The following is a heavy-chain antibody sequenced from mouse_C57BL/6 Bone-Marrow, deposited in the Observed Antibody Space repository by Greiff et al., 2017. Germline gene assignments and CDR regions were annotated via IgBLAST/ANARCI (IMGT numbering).Heavy chain of an antibody. Sequence: EVMLVESGGGLVKPGGSLKLSCAASGFTFSSYAMSWVRQTPEKRLEWVATISDGGSYTYYPDNVKGRFTISRDNAKNNLYLQMSHLKSEDTAMYYCARDHYYGSSYVEGAMDYWGQGTSVTVSS. D-gene: IGHD1-1*01. CDR2: ISDGGSYT. CDR3: ARDHYYGSSYVEGAMDY. J-gene: IGHJ4*01. V-gene: IGHV5-4*01. CDR1: GFTFSSYA.